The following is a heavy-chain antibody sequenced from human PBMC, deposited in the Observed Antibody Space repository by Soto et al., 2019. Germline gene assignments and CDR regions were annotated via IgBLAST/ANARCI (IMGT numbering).Heavy chain of an antibody. Sequence: ASVKVSCKASGYTFTSYAMHWVRQAPGQRLEWMGWINAGNGNTKYSQKFQGRVTITRDTSASTAYMELSSLRSEDTAVYYCARSGGNYYDSSGYYPNDYWGQGTLVTVSS. CDR3: ARSGGNYYDSSGYYPNDY. CDR1: GYTFTSYA. CDR2: INAGNGNT. D-gene: IGHD3-22*01. J-gene: IGHJ4*02. V-gene: IGHV1-3*01.